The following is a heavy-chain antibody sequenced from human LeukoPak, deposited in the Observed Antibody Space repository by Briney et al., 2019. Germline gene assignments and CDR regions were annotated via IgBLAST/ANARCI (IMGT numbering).Heavy chain of an antibody. CDR1: GFTFSSYS. D-gene: IGHD3-10*01. CDR3: ARGAYGSGSLFDY. Sequence: GGSLRLSCAASGFTFSSYSMNWVRQAPGKGLEWVSSISSSSSYIYYADSVKGRFTISRDNVKNSLYLQMNSLRAEDTAVYYCARGAYGSGSLFDYWGQGTLVTVSS. J-gene: IGHJ4*02. CDR2: ISSSSSYI. V-gene: IGHV3-21*01.